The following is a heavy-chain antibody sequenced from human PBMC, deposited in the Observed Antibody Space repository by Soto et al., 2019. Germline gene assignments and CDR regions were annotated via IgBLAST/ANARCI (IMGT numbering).Heavy chain of an antibody. V-gene: IGHV3-74*01. D-gene: IGHD6-13*01. J-gene: IGHJ4*02. CDR1: GFTFSSYW. Sequence: EVQLVESGGGLVQPGGSLRVSCAASGFTFSSYWMHWVRQAPGKGLVWVSRIKSDGSTTNYADSVKGRFTISRDNVKNTLYLQLNSLRAEDTAVYYCARGGPSSSSSWYPYWGQGTLVTVSS. CDR2: IKSDGSTT. CDR3: ARGGPSSSSSWYPY.